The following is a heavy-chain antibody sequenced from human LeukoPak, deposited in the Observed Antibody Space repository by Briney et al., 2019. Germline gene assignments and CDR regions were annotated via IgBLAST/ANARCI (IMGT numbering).Heavy chain of an antibody. J-gene: IGHJ3*02. V-gene: IGHV1-18*01. CDR1: GYTFTTYG. D-gene: IGHD6-19*01. Sequence: VAAVKVSCKSSGYTFTTYGISWMRQASGQSLEWMGWISPYNSNTKYAQKLQGRVTMTTDTSTNTAYMEVRSLRSDDTAVYYCAREAPVAAGPDAFDIWGQGTMVTVSS. CDR3: AREAPVAAGPDAFDI. CDR2: ISPYNSNT.